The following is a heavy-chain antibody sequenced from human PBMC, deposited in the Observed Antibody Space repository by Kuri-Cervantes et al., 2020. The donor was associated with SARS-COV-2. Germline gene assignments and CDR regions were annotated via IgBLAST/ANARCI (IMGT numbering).Heavy chain of an antibody. CDR1: GFTFSSYA. V-gene: IGHV3-30*01. D-gene: IGHD6-13*01. CDR2: ISYDGSNK. Sequence: GGSLRLSCAASGFTFSSYAMSWVRQAPGKGLEWVAVISYDGSNKYYADSVKGRFTISRDNSKNTLYLQMNSLRAEDTAVYYCASPYSSSFDYWGQGTLVTVSS. CDR3: ASPYSSSFDY. J-gene: IGHJ4*02.